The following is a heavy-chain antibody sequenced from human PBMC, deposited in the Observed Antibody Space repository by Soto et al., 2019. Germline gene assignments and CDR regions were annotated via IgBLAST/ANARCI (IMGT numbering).Heavy chain of an antibody. CDR1: GITFTNAW. V-gene: IGHV3-15*01. CDR3: TTDPGDYEDF. J-gene: IGHJ4*02. Sequence: EVRLVESGGDLVKPGGCLRLSCAASGITFTNAWMSWVRQAPGKGLEWVGRIKNKADGGTTDYAAPVRGRFTISRDDSTNTLFLQMNSLETEDTAVYYCTTDPGDYEDFWGQGTLVTVSS. D-gene: IGHD4-17*01. CDR2: IKNKADGGTT.